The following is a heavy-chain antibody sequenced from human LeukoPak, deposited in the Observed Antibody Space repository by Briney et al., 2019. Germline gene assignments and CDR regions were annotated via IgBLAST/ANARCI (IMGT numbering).Heavy chain of an antibody. J-gene: IGHJ5*02. CDR2: IIPIFGTA. V-gene: IGHV1-69*05. CDR3: ARDGYDSSGYYPGVFNWFDP. Sequence: SVKVSYKASGGTFSSYAISWVRQAPGQGLEWTGGIIPIFGTANYAQKFQDRVTITTDESTSTAYMELSSLRSEDTAVYYCARDGYDSSGYYPGVFNWFDPWGQGTLVTVSS. D-gene: IGHD3-22*01. CDR1: GGTFSSYA.